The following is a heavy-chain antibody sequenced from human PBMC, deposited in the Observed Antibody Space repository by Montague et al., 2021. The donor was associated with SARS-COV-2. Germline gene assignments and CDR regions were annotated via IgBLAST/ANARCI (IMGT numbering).Heavy chain of an antibody. CDR2: KYTTRST. V-gene: IGHV4-61*02. D-gene: IGHD6-6*01. CDR1: GASITSGSYY. J-gene: IGHJ4*02. CDR3: ARAGEQLVRGRWYFDY. Sequence: TLSLTCTVSGASITSGSYYWSWIRQPAGTRLEWIGRKYTTRSTNYDPSLKSRVAISVDTSKNQFSLKLSSVTAADTAVYYCARAGEQLVRGRWYFDYWGQGILVTVSP.